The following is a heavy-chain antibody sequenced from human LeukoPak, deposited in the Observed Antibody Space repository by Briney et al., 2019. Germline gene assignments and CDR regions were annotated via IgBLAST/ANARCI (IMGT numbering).Heavy chain of an antibody. J-gene: IGHJ6*03. CDR2: IYYSGST. CDR1: GDSISSYY. V-gene: IGHV4-59*12. D-gene: IGHD4-11*01. Sequence: SETLSLTCTVSGDSISSYYWSWIRQPPGKGLEWIGYIYYSGSTNYNPSLKSRVTISVDTSKNQFSLKLSSVTAADTAVYYCARGHSDYYYYYMDVWGKGTTVTISS. CDR3: ARGHSDYYYYYMDV.